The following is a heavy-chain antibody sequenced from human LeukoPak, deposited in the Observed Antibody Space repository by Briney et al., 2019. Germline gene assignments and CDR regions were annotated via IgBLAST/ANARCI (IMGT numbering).Heavy chain of an antibody. V-gene: IGHV4-59*01. CDR1: GGSISSYY. D-gene: IGHD1-26*01. CDR2: IYYSGST. J-gene: IGHJ4*02. Sequence: SETLSLTCTVSGGSISSYYWSWIRQPPGKGLEWIGYIYYSGSTNYNPSLKSRVTISVDTPKNHVSLKLSSVTAADTAVYYCAREGGSYYPHYYFDYWGQGTLVTVSS. CDR3: AREGGSYYPHYYFDY.